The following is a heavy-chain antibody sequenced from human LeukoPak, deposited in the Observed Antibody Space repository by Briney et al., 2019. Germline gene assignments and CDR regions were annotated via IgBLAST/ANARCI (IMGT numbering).Heavy chain of an antibody. CDR3: ARHPVPAAIDY. Sequence: SETLSLTCTVSGGSISSSIYYWGWIRQPPGKGLEWIGSIYYSGSTYYNPSLKSRVTISVDTSKNQFSLKLSSVTAADTAVYYCARHPVPAAIDYWGQGTLVTVSS. J-gene: IGHJ4*02. CDR1: GGSISSSIYY. V-gene: IGHV4-39*01. CDR2: IYYSGST. D-gene: IGHD2-2*01.